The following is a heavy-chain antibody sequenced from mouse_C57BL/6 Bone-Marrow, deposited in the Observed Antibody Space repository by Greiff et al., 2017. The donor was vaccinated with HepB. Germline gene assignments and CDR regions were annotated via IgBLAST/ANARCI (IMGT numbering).Heavy chain of an antibody. CDR2: ISDGGSYT. J-gene: IGHJ3*01. D-gene: IGHD4-1*01. CDR3: ARLGAWFAY. V-gene: IGHV5-4*01. CDR1: GFTFSSYA. Sequence: EVHLVESGGGLVKPGGSLKLSCAASGFTFSSYAMSWVHQTPEKRLEWVATISDGGSYTYYPDNVKGRFTISRDNAKNNLYLQMSHLKSEDTAMYYCARLGAWFAYWGQGTLVTVSA.